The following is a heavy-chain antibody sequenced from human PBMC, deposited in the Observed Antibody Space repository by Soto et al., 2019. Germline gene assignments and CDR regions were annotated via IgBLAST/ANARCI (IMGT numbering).Heavy chain of an antibody. V-gene: IGHV3-30*18. CDR1: GFTFSSYG. CDR2: ISYDGSNK. CDR3: AKEAPYRSSGWYYFDY. Sequence: GGSLRLSCAASGFTFSSYGMHWVRQAPGKGLEWVAVISYDGSNKYYADSVKGRFTISRDNSKNTLYLQMNSLRAEDTAVYYCAKEAPYRSSGWYYFDYWGQGTLVTVSS. J-gene: IGHJ4*02. D-gene: IGHD6-19*01.